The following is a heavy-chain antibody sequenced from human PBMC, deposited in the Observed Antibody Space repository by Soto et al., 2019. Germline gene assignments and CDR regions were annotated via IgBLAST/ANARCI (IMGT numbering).Heavy chain of an antibody. J-gene: IGHJ6*02. CDR2: ISSGGDGT. CDR1: GFTFYSYA. D-gene: IGHD3-3*01. Sequence: GGSLRLSCAASGFTFYSYAMTWVRQAPGKGLEWVSIISSGGDGTYYADSVKGRFIMSRDNSKNTLNLQMNNLRAEDTAVYYCAKNGDFWSWGMDVWGQGTTVTVSS. CDR3: AKNGDFWSWGMDV. V-gene: IGHV3-23*01.